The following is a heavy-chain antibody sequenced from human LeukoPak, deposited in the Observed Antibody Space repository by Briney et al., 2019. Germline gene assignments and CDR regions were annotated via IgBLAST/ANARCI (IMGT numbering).Heavy chain of an antibody. CDR3: AKPPRDFWSGPTRDY. V-gene: IGHV3-23*01. CDR1: GFTFSSYA. J-gene: IGHJ4*02. Sequence: GGSVRLSCAASGFTFSSYAMSWVRQAPGKGLEWVSAISGSGGSTYYADSVKGRFTISRDNSKNTLYLQMNSLRAEDTAVYYCAKPPRDFWSGPTRDYWGQGTLVTVSS. D-gene: IGHD3-3*01. CDR2: ISGSGGST.